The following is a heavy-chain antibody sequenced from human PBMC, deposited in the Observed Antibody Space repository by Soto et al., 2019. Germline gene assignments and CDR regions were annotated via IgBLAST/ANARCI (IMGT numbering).Heavy chain of an antibody. V-gene: IGHV5-51*01. J-gene: IGHJ6*02. CDR2: IYPDDSDT. CDR3: ARHVAKGMDV. Sequence: GESLKISCKGSGYTFTSYWIGWVRQMPGKGLEWMGIIYPDDSDTRYSPSFQGQVTISADKSISTAYLQWSSLKASDTAIYYCARHVAKGMDVWGRGITVTGSS. CDR1: GYTFTSYW.